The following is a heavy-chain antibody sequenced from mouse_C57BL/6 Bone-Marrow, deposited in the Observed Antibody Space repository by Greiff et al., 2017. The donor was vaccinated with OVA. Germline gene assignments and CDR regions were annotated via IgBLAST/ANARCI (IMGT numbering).Heavy chain of an antibody. CDR2: INPYNGGT. CDR1: GYTFTDYY. V-gene: IGHV1-19*01. J-gene: IGHJ2*01. Sequence: EVHLVESGPVLVKPGASVKMSCKASGYTFTDYYMNWVKQSHGKSLEWIGVINPYNGGTSYNQKFKGKATLTVDKSSSTAYMELNSLTSEDSAVYYCACRYYFDYWGQGTTLTVSS. CDR3: ACRYYFDY.